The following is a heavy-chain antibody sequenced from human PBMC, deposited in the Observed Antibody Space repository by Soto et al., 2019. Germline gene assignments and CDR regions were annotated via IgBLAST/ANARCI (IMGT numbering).Heavy chain of an antibody. CDR3: ATRGRSAIFGVVHRKNWFDP. CDR2: INHSGST. J-gene: IGHJ5*02. D-gene: IGHD3-3*01. Sequence: SETLSLTCAVYGGSFSGYYWSWIRQPPGKGLEWIGEINHSGSTNYNPSLKSRVTISVDTSKNQFSLKLSSVTAADTAVYYCATRGRSAIFGVVHRKNWFDPWGQGTLVTVSS. V-gene: IGHV4-34*01. CDR1: GGSFSGYY.